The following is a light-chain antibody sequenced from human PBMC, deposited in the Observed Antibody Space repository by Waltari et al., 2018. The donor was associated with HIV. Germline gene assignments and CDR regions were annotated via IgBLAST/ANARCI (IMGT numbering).Light chain of an antibody. CDR3: ASYRTAYTMV. CDR2: DVT. V-gene: IGLV2-14*03. J-gene: IGLJ2*01. Sequence: QSALTQPASVSGSPGQWVPIPCSGTANDIAAYNHVPWYQLPPGKAPKLIIYDVTYRPSGVSDRFSGSKSGNAASLTISGLQPEDEGDYFCASYRTAYTMVFGGGTRLTV. CDR1: ANDIAAYNH.